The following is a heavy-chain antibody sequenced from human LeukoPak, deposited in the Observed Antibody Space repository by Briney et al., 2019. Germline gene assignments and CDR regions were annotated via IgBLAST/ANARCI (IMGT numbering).Heavy chain of an antibody. Sequence: GRSLRLSCAASGFTFSSYAMHWVRQAPGKGLEWVAVISYDGSNKYYADSVKGRFTISRGNSKNTLYLQMDSLRAEDTAVYYCARDESYYDILTGVGYWGQGTLVTVSS. J-gene: IGHJ4*02. V-gene: IGHV3-30*04. CDR2: ISYDGSNK. D-gene: IGHD3-9*01. CDR1: GFTFSSYA. CDR3: ARDESYYDILTGVGY.